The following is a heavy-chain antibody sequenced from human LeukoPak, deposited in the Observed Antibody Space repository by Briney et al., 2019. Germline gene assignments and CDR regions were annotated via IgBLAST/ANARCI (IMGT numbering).Heavy chain of an antibody. CDR1: GFTVSSNY. J-gene: IGHJ5*02. Sequence: GGSLRLSCAASGFTVSSNYMSWVRQAPGKGLEWVSVIYSGGSTYYADSVKGRFTISRDNSKNTLYLQMNSLRAEDTAVYYCAKTSWNDVNWFDPWGQGTLVTVSS. CDR2: IYSGGST. V-gene: IGHV3-66*01. D-gene: IGHD1-1*01. CDR3: AKTSWNDVNWFDP.